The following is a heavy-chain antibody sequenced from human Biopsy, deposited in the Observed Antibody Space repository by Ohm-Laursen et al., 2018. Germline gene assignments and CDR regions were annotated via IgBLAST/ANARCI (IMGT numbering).Heavy chain of an antibody. CDR2: IHYSGPT. D-gene: IGHD1-26*01. CDR1: GVSISSTTYY. Sequence: GTLSLTCSVSGVSISSTTYYWGWIRQPPGKGLEWIGSIHYSGPTYYHASLRSRVTISVDKSKNQFSLKLTSVTAAETAVYYCARQGEWEHFADYWGQGTLVSVSS. CDR3: ARQGEWEHFADY. J-gene: IGHJ4*02. V-gene: IGHV4-39*01.